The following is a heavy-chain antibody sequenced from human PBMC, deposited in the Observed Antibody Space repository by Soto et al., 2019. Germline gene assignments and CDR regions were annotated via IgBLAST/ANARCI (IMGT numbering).Heavy chain of an antibody. CDR1: GYTFTSYG. CDR2: ISASNGNT. J-gene: IGHJ4*02. Sequence: QVQLVQSGAEVKKPGASVKVSCKASGYTFTSYGISWVRPAPGQGLEWMGWISASNGNTNYAQKLQFRVTMPTPTSTRTAYREPRSLRSNDTVVYYGARKDAPGLYWGQGTLVSVSS. V-gene: IGHV1-18*01. D-gene: IGHD6-25*01. CDR3: ARKDAPGLY.